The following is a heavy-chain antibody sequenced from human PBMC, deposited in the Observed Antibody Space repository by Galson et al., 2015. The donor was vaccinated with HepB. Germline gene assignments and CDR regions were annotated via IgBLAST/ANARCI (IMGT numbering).Heavy chain of an antibody. CDR1: GFTFSTYA. Sequence: SLRLSCAASGFTFSTYAMNWVRQAPGKGLECISGFSSNSGSTYHADSVKGRFTISRDNSNNTLYLQMNSLRAEDTAVYYCARRRVRGLIMQTAYSNYWGQGTPVSVSS. CDR3: ARRRVRGLIMQTAYSNY. V-gene: IGHV3-23*01. CDR2: FSSNSGST. J-gene: IGHJ4*02. D-gene: IGHD3-10*01.